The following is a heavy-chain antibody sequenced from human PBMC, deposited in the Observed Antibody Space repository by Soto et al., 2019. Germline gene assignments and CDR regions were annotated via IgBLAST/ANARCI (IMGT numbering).Heavy chain of an antibody. Sequence: ASVKVSCKASGYTFTDYFIHWVRQAPGQGLEWIGWMNAYSGDADLSQKFQGRVTMTRETSISTAYFEVSSLRSDDTAVVYCARLIHYSQSGGSSHSGLDMWGQGTLVTVSS. CDR3: ARLIHYSQSGGSSHSGLDM. CDR2: MNAYSGDA. D-gene: IGHD2-8*02. J-gene: IGHJ4*01. V-gene: IGHV1-2*02. CDR1: GYTFTDYF.